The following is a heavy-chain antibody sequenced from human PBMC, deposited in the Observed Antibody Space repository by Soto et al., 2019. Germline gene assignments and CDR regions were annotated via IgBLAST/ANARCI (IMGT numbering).Heavy chain of an antibody. V-gene: IGHV4-39*01. J-gene: IGHJ5*01. CDR1: GVSIHNSHSF. CDR3: GRVVEGATRHTDFDS. Sequence: SETLSLTCAVSGVSIHNSHSFWGWILQPPGKGLEFIANVYYSGGDHYNPSFKSRVTISVDTATNQVSLRMSYVTAADTAVYFCGRVVEGATRHTDFDSWGQGTLVTVSS. CDR2: VYYSGGD. D-gene: IGHD2-21*01.